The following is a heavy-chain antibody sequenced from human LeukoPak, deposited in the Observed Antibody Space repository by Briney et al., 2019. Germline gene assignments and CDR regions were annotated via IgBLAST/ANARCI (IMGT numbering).Heavy chain of an antibody. D-gene: IGHD3-10*01. V-gene: IGHV3-7*01. CDR3: ATRESSMARSH. CDR2: INEDGSRE. CDR1: GFIFSDYW. J-gene: IGHJ4*02. Sequence: GGSLRLSCAASGFIFSDYWMNWVRQVPGKGLEWVANINEDGSREDYVDSVRGRFTISRDNARNSLYLHMNSLRAEDTALYYCATRESSMARSHWGQGPLVTVSS.